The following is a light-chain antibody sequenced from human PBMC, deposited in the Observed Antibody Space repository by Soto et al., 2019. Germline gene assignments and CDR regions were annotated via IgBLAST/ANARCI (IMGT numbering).Light chain of an antibody. Sequence: QSVLTQPPSASGTPGQRVTISCSGSSSNIGSNYVYWYQQLPGTAPKLLIYRNNQRPSGVPDRFSGSKSGTSASLAISGLRSEDEADYYCCSHAGTYVVFGGGTKLTVL. V-gene: IGLV1-47*01. CDR2: RNN. CDR3: CSHAGTYVV. J-gene: IGLJ2*01. CDR1: SSNIGSNY.